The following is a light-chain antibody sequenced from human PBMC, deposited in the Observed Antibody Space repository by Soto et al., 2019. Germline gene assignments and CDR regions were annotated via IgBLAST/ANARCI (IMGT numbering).Light chain of an antibody. CDR3: QQYNSFTWT. Sequence: QMTQSPSTLSASVGDRVTITCRASQSISSWLAWYQQKPGKAPKLLIYDASSLESGVPSRFSGSGSGTEFTLTISSLQPDDFATYYCQQYNSFTWTFGQGTKVDIK. CDR2: DAS. V-gene: IGKV1-5*01. CDR1: QSISSW. J-gene: IGKJ1*01.